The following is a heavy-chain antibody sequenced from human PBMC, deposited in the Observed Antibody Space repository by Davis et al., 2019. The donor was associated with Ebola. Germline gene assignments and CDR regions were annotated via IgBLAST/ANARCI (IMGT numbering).Heavy chain of an antibody. CDR3: ARIHVDLIAAADTFDY. Sequence: SGPTLVKPTETLTLTCTVSGFSLSNARMGVSWIRQPPGKALEWLAHIFSNDEKSYSTSLKSRLTISKDTSKSQVVLTMTNMDPVDTATYFCARIHVDLIAAADTFDYWGQGTLVTVSS. CDR2: IFSNDEK. D-gene: IGHD6-13*01. V-gene: IGHV2-26*01. CDR1: GFSLSNARMG. J-gene: IGHJ4*02.